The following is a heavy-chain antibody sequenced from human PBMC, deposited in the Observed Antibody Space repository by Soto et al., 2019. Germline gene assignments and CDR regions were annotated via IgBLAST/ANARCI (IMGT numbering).Heavy chain of an antibody. D-gene: IGHD3-3*01. V-gene: IGHV3-21*01. J-gene: IGHJ4*02. Sequence: GGSLRLSCAASGFTFSSYSMNWVRQAPGKGLEWVSSISSSSSYIYYADSVKGRFTISRDNAKNSLYLQMNSLRAEDTAVYYCARAPKGNYDFWSGPKGLDYWGRGNLVTVSS. CDR3: ARAPKGNYDFWSGPKGLDY. CDR2: ISSSSSYI. CDR1: GFTFSSYS.